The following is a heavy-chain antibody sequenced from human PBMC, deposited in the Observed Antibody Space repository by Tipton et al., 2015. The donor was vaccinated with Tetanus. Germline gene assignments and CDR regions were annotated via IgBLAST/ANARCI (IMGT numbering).Heavy chain of an antibody. CDR3: ARDLGDHPSDY. CDR2: INHSGST. V-gene: IGHV4-34*01. D-gene: IGHD3-16*01. Sequence: LRLSCAVYGGSFSGYYWSWIRQPPGKGLEWIGEINHSGSTNYNPSLRSRVTISVDTSKNQSSLKLSSVTAADTAVYYCARDLGDHPSDYWGQGTLVTVSS. CDR1: GGSFSGYY. J-gene: IGHJ4*02.